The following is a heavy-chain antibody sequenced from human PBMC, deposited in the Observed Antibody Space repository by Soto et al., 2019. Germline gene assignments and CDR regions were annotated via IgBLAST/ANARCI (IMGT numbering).Heavy chain of an antibody. J-gene: IGHJ6*02. CDR3: ARGGYFTNGVCYRVRNYYYYGMDV. D-gene: IGHD2-8*01. CDR2: INSDGSST. CDR1: GFTFSSYW. Sequence: GESLRLSCAASGFTFSSYWMHWVRQAKGKGLVWVSRINSDGSSTSYADSVKGRFTISRDNAKNTLYLQMNSLRAEDTAVYYCARGGYFTNGVCYRVRNYYYYGMDVWGQGTTVTVSS. V-gene: IGHV3-74*01.